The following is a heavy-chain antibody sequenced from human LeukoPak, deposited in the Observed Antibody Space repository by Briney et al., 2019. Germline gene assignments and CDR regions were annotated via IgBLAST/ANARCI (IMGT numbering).Heavy chain of an antibody. J-gene: IGHJ5*01. Sequence: SVKVSCKASGESFTGSAISWLRQVPGQGLEWMGRIVPVLQIRTYAQKFQGRVTITADKSTNTACMELISLRSDDTAVYYCARGDPRQSSGTTFWGRLDPWGQGTLVTVSS. V-gene: IGHV1-69*04. CDR2: IVPVLQIR. CDR1: GESFTGSA. D-gene: IGHD1-1*01. CDR3: ARGDPRQSSGTTFWGRLDP.